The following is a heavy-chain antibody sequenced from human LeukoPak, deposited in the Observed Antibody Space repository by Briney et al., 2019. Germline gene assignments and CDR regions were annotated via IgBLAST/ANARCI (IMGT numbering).Heavy chain of an antibody. Sequence: GGSLRLSCAASGFTFSRYVMSWVRQAPGKGLEWVSGISWNSGSIGYADSVKGRFTISRDNAKNSLYLQMNSLRAEDTALYYCAKDSSSWYVMYYFDYWGQGTLVTVSS. V-gene: IGHV3-9*01. J-gene: IGHJ4*02. CDR3: AKDSSSWYVMYYFDY. D-gene: IGHD6-13*01. CDR2: ISWNSGSI. CDR1: GFTFSRYV.